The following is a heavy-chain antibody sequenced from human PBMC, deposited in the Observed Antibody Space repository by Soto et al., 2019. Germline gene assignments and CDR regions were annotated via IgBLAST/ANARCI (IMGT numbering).Heavy chain of an antibody. Sequence: EVQLVESGGDLVQPGGSLRLSCAASGFTFSSYWMHWVRQDPEKGLVWVSRINGDGISTSYADSVKGRFTISRDNAKDTLYLHMNSLGAGDTAVYDCARSSQGPYCRGGNCSSDYWGQGTLVTVSS. J-gene: IGHJ4*02. CDR1: GFTFSSYW. D-gene: IGHD2-15*01. CDR2: INGDGIST. V-gene: IGHV3-74*01. CDR3: ARSSQGPYCRGGNCSSDY.